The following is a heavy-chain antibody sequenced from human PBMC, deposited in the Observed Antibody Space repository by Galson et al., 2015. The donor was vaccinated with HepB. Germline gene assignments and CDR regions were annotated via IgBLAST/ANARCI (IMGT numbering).Heavy chain of an antibody. J-gene: IGHJ4*02. Sequence: LSLTCTVSGGSISSYYWSWIRQPPGKGLEWIGYIYYSGSTNYNPSLKSRVTISVDTSKNQFSLKLSSVTAADTAVYYCARGGIAAALGYWGQGTLVTVSS. CDR1: GGSISSYY. CDR2: IYYSGST. D-gene: IGHD6-13*01. V-gene: IGHV4-59*01. CDR3: ARGGIAAALGY.